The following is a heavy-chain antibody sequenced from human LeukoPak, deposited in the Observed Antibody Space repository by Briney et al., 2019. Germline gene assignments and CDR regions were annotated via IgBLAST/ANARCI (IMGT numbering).Heavy chain of an antibody. Sequence: SETLSLTCTVSGGSISSSSYYWGWIRQPPGKGLEWIGSIYYSGSTYYNPSLKSRVTISVDTSKNQFSLKLSSVTAADTAVYYCAGLHYCSSTSCHGAFDIWGQGTMVTVSS. CDR2: IYYSGST. CDR1: GGSISSSSYY. D-gene: IGHD2-2*01. V-gene: IGHV4-39*01. CDR3: AGLHYCSSTSCHGAFDI. J-gene: IGHJ3*02.